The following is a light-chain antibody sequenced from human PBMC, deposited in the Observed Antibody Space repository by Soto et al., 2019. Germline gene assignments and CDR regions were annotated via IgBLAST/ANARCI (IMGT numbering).Light chain of an antibody. J-gene: IGKJ1*01. CDR3: QQYNNWPRT. CDR2: GAS. CDR1: QSFNSIY. V-gene: IGKV3-15*01. Sequence: EIVLTQSPGTLSLSPGERATLSCRASQSFNSIYLAWYQQKPGQAPRLLIYGASTRATGIPARFSGSGSGTEFTLTINSLQSEDFAVYYCQQYNNWPRTFGQGTKVDIK.